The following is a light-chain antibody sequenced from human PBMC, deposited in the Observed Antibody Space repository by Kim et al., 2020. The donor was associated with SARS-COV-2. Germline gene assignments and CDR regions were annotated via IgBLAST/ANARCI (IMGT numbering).Light chain of an antibody. Sequence: QKVTLACTGSSSNSGAGYDVHWYQQLPGTAPKLLIYGNSNRPSGVPDRFSGSKSGTSASLAITGLQAEDEADYYCQSYDSSLSGSVFGGGTQLTVL. J-gene: IGLJ2*01. CDR1: SSNSGAGYD. V-gene: IGLV1-40*01. CDR3: QSYDSSLSGSV. CDR2: GNS.